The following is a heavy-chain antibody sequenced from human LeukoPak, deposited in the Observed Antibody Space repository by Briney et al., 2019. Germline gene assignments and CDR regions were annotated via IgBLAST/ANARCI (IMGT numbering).Heavy chain of an antibody. V-gene: IGHV1-69*05. CDR2: IIPIFGTA. D-gene: IGHD6-19*01. J-gene: IGHJ4*02. Sequence: SVTVSCKASGGTFSSYAISWVRQAPGQGLEWMGGIIPIFGTANYAQKFQGRVTITTDESTSTAYMELSSLRSEDTAVYYCASLHYSSGWYFDYWGQGTLVTVSS. CDR3: ASLHYSSGWYFDY. CDR1: GGTFSSYA.